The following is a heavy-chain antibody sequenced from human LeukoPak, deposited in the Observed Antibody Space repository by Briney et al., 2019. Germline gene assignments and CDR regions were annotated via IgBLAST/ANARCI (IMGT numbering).Heavy chain of an antibody. CDR1: GCTFTSYA. Sequence: ASLKVSCLDSGCTFTSYAMHWVRQTRGQRLEWMGWINAGNGNTKYSQEFQGRATSTRDTSASTAYMELSSLRSEDMAVYYCARGVDTAMLPYYYYFMDVWAKGTTVTVSS. CDR2: INAGNGNT. J-gene: IGHJ6*03. D-gene: IGHD5-18*01. CDR3: ARGVDTAMLPYYYYFMDV. V-gene: IGHV1-3*03.